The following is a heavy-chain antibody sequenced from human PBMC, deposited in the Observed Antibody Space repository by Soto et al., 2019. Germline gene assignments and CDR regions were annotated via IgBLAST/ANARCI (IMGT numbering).Heavy chain of an antibody. Sequence: GGSLRLSCAASGFTFSSYAMSWVRQAPGKGLEWVSAISGSGGSTYYADSVKGRFTISRDNSKNTLYLQMNSLRAEDTAVYYCANLAGVSPASELIAYWGQGTLVTVSS. CDR3: ANLAGVSPASELIAY. CDR2: ISGSGGST. V-gene: IGHV3-23*01. CDR1: GFTFSSYA. J-gene: IGHJ4*02. D-gene: IGHD1-26*01.